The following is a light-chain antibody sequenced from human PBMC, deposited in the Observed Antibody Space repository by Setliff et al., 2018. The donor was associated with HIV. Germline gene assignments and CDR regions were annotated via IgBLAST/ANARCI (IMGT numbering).Light chain of an antibody. CDR1: SGDVGRYNL. CDR3: CSNTGSNTYV. CDR2: QAS. V-gene: IGLV2-23*01. Sequence: QSVLTQPASASGSPGQSITISCTGTSGDVGRYNLVSWYQQQPGKPPKLMIYQASKRPSGVSNRFSGSKSGNTASLTISGLQAEDEADYYCCSNTGSNTYVFGTGTKVTV. J-gene: IGLJ1*01.